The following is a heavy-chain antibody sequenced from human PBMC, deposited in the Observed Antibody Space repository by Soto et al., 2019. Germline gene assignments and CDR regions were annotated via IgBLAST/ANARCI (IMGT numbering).Heavy chain of an antibody. CDR3: ARDPTRGVVRGVHYYYYGMDV. Sequence: VKVSCKASGGTFSIYAISCVRQSALQGRDWMGGIIPIFGTANYAQKFQGRVTITADESTSTAYMELSSLRSEDTAVYYCARDPTRGVVRGVHYYYYGMDVWGQGTTVTVSS. J-gene: IGHJ6*02. CDR1: GGTFSIYA. CDR2: IIPIFGTA. V-gene: IGHV1-69*13. D-gene: IGHD3-10*01.